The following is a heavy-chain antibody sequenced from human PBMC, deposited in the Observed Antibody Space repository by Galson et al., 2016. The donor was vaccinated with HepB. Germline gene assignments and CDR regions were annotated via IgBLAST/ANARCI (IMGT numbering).Heavy chain of an antibody. CDR3: AKELWVFRHPGVGYLDF. V-gene: IGHV3-30*18. J-gene: IGHJ4*02. CDR2: ISFDGSNK. CDR1: GFTFSRYE. Sequence: SLRLSCAASGFTFSRYEMNWVRQAPGKGLEWVALISFDGSNKYYADSVKGRFTVSRDHSRNTLYLQMNSLRVEDTALYYCAKELWVFRHPGVGYLDFWGRGTLVTVSS. D-gene: IGHD2-21*01.